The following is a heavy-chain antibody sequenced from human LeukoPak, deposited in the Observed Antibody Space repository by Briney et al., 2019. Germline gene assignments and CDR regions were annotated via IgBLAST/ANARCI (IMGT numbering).Heavy chain of an antibody. V-gene: IGHV4-30-4*08. CDR2: IYYSGST. D-gene: IGHD6-13*01. J-gene: IGHJ3*02. CDR3: ARELEEYSSSWYDAFDI. CDR1: GGSISSGDYY. Sequence: SQTLSLTCTVSGGSISSGDYYWSWIRQPPGKGLEWIGYIYYSGSTYYNPSLKSRVTISVDTSKNQFSLKLSSVTAADTAVYYCARELEEYSSSWYDAFDIWGQGTMVTVSS.